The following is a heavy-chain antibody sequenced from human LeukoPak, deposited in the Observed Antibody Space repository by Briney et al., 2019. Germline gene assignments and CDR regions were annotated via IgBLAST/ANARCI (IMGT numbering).Heavy chain of an antibody. D-gene: IGHD3-3*01. Sequence: GGSLRLSCAASGFTLSSHAMHWVRQAPGKGLEWVAVISYDGSNKYYADSVKGRFSISRDNSKNTLYLQMNTLTVEDTAVYYWARDRWSGYGDNYYYMDVTGKGDTGTVSS. CDR3: ARDRWSGYGDNYYYMDV. J-gene: IGHJ6*03. V-gene: IGHV3-30*04. CDR1: GFTLSSHA. CDR2: ISYDGSNK.